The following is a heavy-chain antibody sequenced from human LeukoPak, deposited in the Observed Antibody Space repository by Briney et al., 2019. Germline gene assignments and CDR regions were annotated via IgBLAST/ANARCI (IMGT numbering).Heavy chain of an antibody. D-gene: IGHD2-15*01. J-gene: IGHJ6*02. CDR3: VRDEDIVVVVAEPGGMDV. CDR2: INPSGGST. CDR1: GYTFTSYY. V-gene: IGHV1-46*01. Sequence: ASVKVSCKASGYTFTSYYMHWVRQAPGQGLEWMGIINPSGGSTSYAQKFQGRVTMTRDTSTSTVYMELSSLRSEDTAVYYCVRDEDIVVVVAEPGGMDVWGQGTTVTVSS.